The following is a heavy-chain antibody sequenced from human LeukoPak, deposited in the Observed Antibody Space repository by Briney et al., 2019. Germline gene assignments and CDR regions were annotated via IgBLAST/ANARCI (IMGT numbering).Heavy chain of an antibody. CDR2: IIPILGIA. J-gene: IGHJ3*02. D-gene: IGHD2-2*02. CDR1: GGTFSSYA. CDR3: ARTYCSSTSCYTRDAFDI. V-gene: IGHV1-69*04. Sequence: GASVKVSCKASGGTFSSYAISWVRQAPGQGLEWMGRIIPILGIANYAQKFQGRVTMTRNTSISTAYMELSSLRSDDTAVYYCARTYCSSTSCYTRDAFDIWGQGTMVTVSS.